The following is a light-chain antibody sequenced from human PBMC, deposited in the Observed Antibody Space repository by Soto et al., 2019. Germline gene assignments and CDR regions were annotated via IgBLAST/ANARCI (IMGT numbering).Light chain of an antibody. CDR2: AAS. CDR1: QGISND. Sequence: AIQMTHCPSSLSASVADRATLYCRESQGISNDLGWYQHKPGMAPRLLIYAASSLQSGVPSRFSGSGSGTDFTLTISSLQPADFATYYCLQDYNYPLTFGGGTKVDIK. V-gene: IGKV1-6*01. J-gene: IGKJ4*01. CDR3: LQDYNYPLT.